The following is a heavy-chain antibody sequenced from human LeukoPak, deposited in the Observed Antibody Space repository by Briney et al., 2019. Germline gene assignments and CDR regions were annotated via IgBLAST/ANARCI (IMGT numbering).Heavy chain of an antibody. CDR1: GGTFTSYA. V-gene: IGHV1-69*01. CDR3: ARDSMVRGFIIYYYHMDV. J-gene: IGHJ6*03. Sequence: SVKVSCMTSGGTFTSYAISWVRQAPGQGLEWMGGIIPIFGTANYAQKFQGRVTITADESTSTAYMELSSLRSEDTAVYYCARDSMVRGFIIYYYHMDVWGKGTTVTASS. D-gene: IGHD3-10*01. CDR2: IIPIFGTA.